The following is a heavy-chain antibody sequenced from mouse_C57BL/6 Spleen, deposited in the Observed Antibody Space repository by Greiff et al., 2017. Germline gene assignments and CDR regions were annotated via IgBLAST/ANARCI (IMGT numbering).Heavy chain of an antibody. CDR2: IDPSDSYT. Sequence: QVQLQQPGAELVRPGTSVKLSCKASGYTFTSYWMHWVKQRPGQGLEWIGVIDPSDSYTNYNQKFKGKATLTVDTSSSTAYMQLSSLTSEDSAVYYCSRSGDTTVVNYFDYWGQGTTLTGSS. CDR3: SRSGDTTVVNYFDY. J-gene: IGHJ2*01. D-gene: IGHD1-1*01. V-gene: IGHV1-59*01. CDR1: GYTFTSYW.